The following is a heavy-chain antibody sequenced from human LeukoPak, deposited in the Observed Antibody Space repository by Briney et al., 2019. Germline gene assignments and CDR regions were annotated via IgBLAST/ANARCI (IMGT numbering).Heavy chain of an antibody. CDR1: GYTLTELS. Sequence: ASVTVSYKVSGYTLTELSMHWVRQAPGKGLEGMGGFDPEDGETIYAQKFQGRVTMTEDTSTDTAYMELSSLRSEDTAVYYCATTFIAPYYFDYWGQGTLVTVSS. CDR3: ATTFIAPYYFDY. J-gene: IGHJ4*02. V-gene: IGHV1-24*01. CDR2: FDPEDGET. D-gene: IGHD3-16*02.